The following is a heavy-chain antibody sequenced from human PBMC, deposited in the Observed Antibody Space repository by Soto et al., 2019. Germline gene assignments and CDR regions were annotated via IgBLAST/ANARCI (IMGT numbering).Heavy chain of an antibody. CDR1: GYTLTSYF. CDR2: INPSSGAT. D-gene: IGHD4-4*01. V-gene: IGHV1-46*01. J-gene: IGHJ5*02. CDR3: AREALRREYSNFRWFDH. Sequence: QVQLVQSGPEVKSPGASVRVSCKASGYTLTSYFLHWVRQSPGQGLEWVGIINPSSGATSYAQKFRGRVTMTRDMSTRTVYMDLSSLKSEDTAVYYCAREALRREYSNFRWFDHSGQGTLVTVSS.